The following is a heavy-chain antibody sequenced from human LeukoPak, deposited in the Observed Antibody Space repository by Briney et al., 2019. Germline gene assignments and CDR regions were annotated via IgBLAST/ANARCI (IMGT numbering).Heavy chain of an antibody. D-gene: IGHD3-3*01. CDR3: ARPDFWSGYYEAGGDY. Sequence: ASVKVSCKASGYTFTSYDITWVRQATGQGLEWMGWMNPNSGNTGYAQKFQGRVTMTRNTSISTAYMELSSLRSEDTAVYYCARPDFWSGYYEAGGDYWGQGTLVTVSS. V-gene: IGHV1-8*01. CDR1: GYTFTSYD. J-gene: IGHJ4*02. CDR2: MNPNSGNT.